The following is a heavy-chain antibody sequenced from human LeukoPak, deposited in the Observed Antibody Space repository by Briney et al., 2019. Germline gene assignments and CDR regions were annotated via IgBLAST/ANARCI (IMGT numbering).Heavy chain of an antibody. CDR3: ARGVYWDSCMDV. J-gene: IGHJ6*02. CDR1: GYSFDRYG. V-gene: IGHV1-18*01. Sequence: ASVKVSCKASGYSFDRYGISWVRQAPGQGLEWLGWIGAYNGNTNYAQKLQGRVTMTTDTSTSTAYMELRSLRSDDTAVYYCARGVYWDSCMDVWGQGTTVTVSS. CDR2: IGAYNGNT. D-gene: IGHD1-26*01.